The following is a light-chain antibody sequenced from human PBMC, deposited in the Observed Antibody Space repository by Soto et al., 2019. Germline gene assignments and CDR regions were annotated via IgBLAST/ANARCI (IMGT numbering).Light chain of an antibody. CDR2: SNS. Sequence: QSVLTQPPSASGTPGQRVTISCSGSSSNIGSNTVNWYQQLPGTAPTLLIYSNSQRPSGVPGRFSGSKSGTSASLAISGLQSEDEAHYYCAAWDDGLYGPLFGGGTKLTVL. CDR1: SSNIGSNT. CDR3: AAWDDGLYGPL. V-gene: IGLV1-44*01. J-gene: IGLJ2*01.